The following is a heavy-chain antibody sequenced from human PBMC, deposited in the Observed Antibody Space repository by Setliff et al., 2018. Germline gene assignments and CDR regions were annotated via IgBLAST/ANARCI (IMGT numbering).Heavy chain of an antibody. V-gene: IGHV4-59*12. CDR1: GGSISSYY. Sequence: TSKTLSLTCTVSGGSISSYYWSWIRQPPGKGLEWIGYIYYSGSTNYNPSLKSRLTISVDTSKNQFSLKLSSVTAADTAVYYCASCRFQVPYNYWGQGTLVTVSS. CDR3: ASCRFQVPYNY. CDR2: IYYSGST. J-gene: IGHJ4*02. D-gene: IGHD2-2*02.